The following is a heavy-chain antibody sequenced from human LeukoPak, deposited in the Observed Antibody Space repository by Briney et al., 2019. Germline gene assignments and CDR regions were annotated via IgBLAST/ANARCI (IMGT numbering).Heavy chain of an antibody. CDR3: AKRGIVIRAVIIVGFHKEAYYFDY. CDR1: GITVSNYD. CDR2: IRESGGGT. J-gene: IGHJ4*02. Sequence: GGSLRLSCVVSGITVSNYDMSWVRQAPGKGLEWVSGIRESGGGTNYADSVRGRFTISRDNSMNTVYLQMNSLRAEDTAVYFCAKRGIVIRAVIIVGFHKEAYYFDYWGQGALVTVSS. V-gene: IGHV3-23*01. D-gene: IGHD3-10*01.